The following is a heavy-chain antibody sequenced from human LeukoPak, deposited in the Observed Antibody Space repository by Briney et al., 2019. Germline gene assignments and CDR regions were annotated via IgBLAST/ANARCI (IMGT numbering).Heavy chain of an antibody. CDR2: ISISGTNM. D-gene: IGHD3-22*01. CDR1: GFTLSGYE. CDR3: ARGGSSGYHYNAFDI. J-gene: IGHJ3*02. Sequence: GGSLRLSCAASGFTLSGYEMNWVRQAPGKGLEWVSYISISGTNMLYAGSVKGRFTISRDNSRTSLYLQMSSLRAEDTAVYYCARGGSSGYHYNAFDIWGLGTMVTVSS. V-gene: IGHV3-48*03.